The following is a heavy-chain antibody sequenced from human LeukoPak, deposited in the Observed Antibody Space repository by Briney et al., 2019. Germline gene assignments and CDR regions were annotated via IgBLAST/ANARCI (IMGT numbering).Heavy chain of an antibody. D-gene: IGHD6-19*01. V-gene: IGHV4-38-2*02. Sequence: PSETLSLTCTVSGYSISSGYYWGWIRQPPGKGLEWIGSIYHSGSTYYNPSLKSRVTISVDTSKNQFSLKLSSVTAADTAVYYCARSSSGWYDAFDIWGQGTMVTVSS. J-gene: IGHJ3*02. CDR2: IYHSGST. CDR1: GYSISSGYY. CDR3: ARSSSGWYDAFDI.